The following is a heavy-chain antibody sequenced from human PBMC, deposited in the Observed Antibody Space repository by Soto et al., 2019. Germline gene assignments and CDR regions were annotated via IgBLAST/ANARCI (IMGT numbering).Heavy chain of an antibody. CDR3: ARAGYDFWSGYSPARGYYGMDV. CDR2: IIPIFGTA. J-gene: IGHJ6*02. D-gene: IGHD3-3*01. CDR1: GGTFSSYA. V-gene: IGHV1-69*13. Sequence: SVKVSCKASGGTFSSYAISWVRQAPGQGLEWMGGIIPIFGTANYAQKFQGRVTITADESTSTAYMELSSLRSEDTVVYYCARAGYDFWSGYSPARGYYGMDVWGQGTTVTVSS.